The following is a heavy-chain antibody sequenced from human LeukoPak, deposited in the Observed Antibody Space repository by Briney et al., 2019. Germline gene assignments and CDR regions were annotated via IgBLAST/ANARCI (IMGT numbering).Heavy chain of an antibody. CDR1: GGSFSGYY. J-gene: IGHJ3*02. Sequence: SETLSLTCAVYGGSFSGYYWSWIRQPPGKGLEWIGEINHSGSTNYNPSLKSRVTISVDTSKNQFSLKLSSVTAAYTAVYYCASTRRRTFTAPDAFDIWGQGTMVTVSS. CDR2: INHSGST. D-gene: IGHD5-18*01. CDR3: ASTRRRTFTAPDAFDI. V-gene: IGHV4-34*01.